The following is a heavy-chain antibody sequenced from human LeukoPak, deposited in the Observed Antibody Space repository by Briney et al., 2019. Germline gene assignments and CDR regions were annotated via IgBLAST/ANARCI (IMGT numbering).Heavy chain of an antibody. D-gene: IGHD1-20*01. J-gene: IGHJ4*02. V-gene: IGHV1-18*01. CDR2: ISGYNGHT. CDR1: GYTFTNYG. CDR3: ARDGYAYNWNDASFDY. Sequence: ASVKVSCKASGYTFTNYGITWVRQAPGQGLEWMGWISGYNGHTNYAQKLQGRVTMTTDTSTSTAYMELRSLRSDDTAVYYCARDGYAYNWNDASFDYWGQGTLVTVSS.